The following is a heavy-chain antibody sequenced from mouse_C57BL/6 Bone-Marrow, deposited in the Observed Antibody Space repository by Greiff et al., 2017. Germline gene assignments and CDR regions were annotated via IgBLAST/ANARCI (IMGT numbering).Heavy chain of an antibody. Sequence: EVKLEESGGGLVKPGGSLKLSCAASGFTFSSYAMSWVRQTPEKRLEWVSTISDGGSYTYYPDNVKGRFTISRDNAKNNLYLQMSHLKSEDTAMYYCARGGITTVVATEAMDYWGQGTSVTVSS. V-gene: IGHV5-4*03. J-gene: IGHJ4*01. CDR3: ARGGITTVVATEAMDY. D-gene: IGHD1-1*01. CDR1: GFTFSSYA. CDR2: ISDGGSYT.